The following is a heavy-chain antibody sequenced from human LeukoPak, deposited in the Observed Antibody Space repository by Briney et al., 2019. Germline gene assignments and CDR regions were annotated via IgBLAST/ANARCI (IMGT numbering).Heavy chain of an antibody. CDR2: IYTSGST. V-gene: IGHV4-4*07. CDR3: AREEYSSSFGWFDP. Sequence: PSETLSLTCTVSGDSISNYYWSWIRQPAGKGLEWIGRIYTSGSTNYNPSLRSRVTMSVDTSKNQFSLKLSSVTAADTAVYYCAREEYSSSFGWFDPWGQGTLVTVSS. CDR1: GDSISNYY. J-gene: IGHJ5*02. D-gene: IGHD6-6*01.